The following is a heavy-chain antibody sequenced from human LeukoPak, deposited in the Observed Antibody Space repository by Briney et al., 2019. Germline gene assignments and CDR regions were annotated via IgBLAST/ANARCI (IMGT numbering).Heavy chain of an antibody. CDR1: GYTFTSSY. Sequence: ASVKVSCKASGYTFTSSYMHWVRQAPGQGLKWLGRINPSGDSTTYAQKFQGRVTMTRDTSTSTVYMELSSLRSEDTAVYYCARGQRGYVLRFLEWPTAFDYWGQGTLVTVSS. J-gene: IGHJ4*02. CDR2: INPSGDST. D-gene: IGHD3-3*01. V-gene: IGHV1-46*01. CDR3: ARGQRGYVLRFLEWPTAFDY.